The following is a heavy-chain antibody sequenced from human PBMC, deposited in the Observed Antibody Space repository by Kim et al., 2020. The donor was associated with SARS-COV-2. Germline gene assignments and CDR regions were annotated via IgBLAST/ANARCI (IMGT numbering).Heavy chain of an antibody. Sequence: RVTISVDTSKNQFSLKLSSVTAADTAVYYCARDLRSGRPTYYYYYYGMDVWGQGTTVTVSS. V-gene: IGHV4-39*07. CDR3: ARDLRSGRPTYYYYYYGMDV. J-gene: IGHJ6*02. D-gene: IGHD3-10*01.